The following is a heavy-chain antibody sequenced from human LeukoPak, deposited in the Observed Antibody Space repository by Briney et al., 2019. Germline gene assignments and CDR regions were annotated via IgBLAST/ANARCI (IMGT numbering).Heavy chain of an antibody. CDR3: ARGEDDSSGYWIYYYYGMDV. V-gene: IGHV1-3*01. Sequence: ASVKVSCKASGYTFTSYAMHWVRQAPGQRLEWMGWINAGNGNTKYSQKFQGRVTITRDTSASTAYMELSSLRSEDTAVYYCARGEDDSSGYWIYYYYGMDVWGQGTTVTGSS. CDR2: INAGNGNT. J-gene: IGHJ6*02. D-gene: IGHD3-22*01. CDR1: GYTFTSYA.